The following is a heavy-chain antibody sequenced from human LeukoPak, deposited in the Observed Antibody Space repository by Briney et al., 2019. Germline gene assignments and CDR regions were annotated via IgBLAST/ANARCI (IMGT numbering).Heavy chain of an antibody. CDR3: ARARDYYDSSGYDY. V-gene: IGHV4-34*01. J-gene: IGHJ4*02. CDR2: INHSGST. Sequence: SETLSLTCAVYGGSFSGYYWGWIRQPPGKGLEWIGEINHSGSTNYNPSLKSRVTISVDTSKNQFSLKLSSVTAADTAVYYCARARDYYDSSGYDYWGQGTLVTVSS. D-gene: IGHD3-22*01. CDR1: GGSFSGYY.